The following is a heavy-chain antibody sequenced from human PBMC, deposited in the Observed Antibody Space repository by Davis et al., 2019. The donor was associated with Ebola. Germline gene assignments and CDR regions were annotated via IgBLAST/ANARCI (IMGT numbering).Heavy chain of an antibody. Sequence: PSETLSLTCTVSGGSVSSGRYYWSWIRQPPGKGLEWIGYIYYSGSTNYNPSLKSRVTISVDTSKNHFSLKLSSVTAADTAVYYCARERDSDYDLWFDPWGQGTLVTVSS. CDR3: ARERDSDYDLWFDP. CDR1: GGSVSSGRYY. J-gene: IGHJ5*02. D-gene: IGHD5-12*01. CDR2: IYYSGST. V-gene: IGHV4-61*03.